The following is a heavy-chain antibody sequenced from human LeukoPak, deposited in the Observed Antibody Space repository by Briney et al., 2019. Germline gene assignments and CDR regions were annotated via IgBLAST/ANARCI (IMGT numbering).Heavy chain of an antibody. CDR3: ARVRAYCSGGSCDIDY. V-gene: IGHV1-18*01. Sequence: ASVNLSCNVSGYTLTLFCTSCVPQAPGQGLEWMGWISAYNGNTNNAQKLQGRVTMTTDTSTSTAYMELRSLRSDDTAVYYCARVRAYCSGGSCDIDYWGQGTLVTVSS. J-gene: IGHJ4*02. CDR1: GYTLTLFC. CDR2: ISAYNGNT. D-gene: IGHD2-15*01.